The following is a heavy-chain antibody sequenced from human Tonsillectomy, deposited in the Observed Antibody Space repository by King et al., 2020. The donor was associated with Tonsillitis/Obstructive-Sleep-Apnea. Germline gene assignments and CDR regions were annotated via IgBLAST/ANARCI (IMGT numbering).Heavy chain of an antibody. J-gene: IGHJ4*02. CDR1: GFTFSSYW. Sequence: VQLVESGGGLVQPGGSLRLSCAASGFTFSSYWMHWVRQAPGKGLVWVSRINGDGSSTNYADSVKGRFTISRDNAKNTLYLQMNSLRAEDTAVYYCERFQVVPAAMLDYWGQGTLVTVSS. D-gene: IGHD2-2*01. V-gene: IGHV3-74*01. CDR2: INGDGSST. CDR3: ERFQVVPAAMLDY.